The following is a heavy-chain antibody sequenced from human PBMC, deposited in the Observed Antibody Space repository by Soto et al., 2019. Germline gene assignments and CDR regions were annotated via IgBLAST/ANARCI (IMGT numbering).Heavy chain of an antibody. V-gene: IGHV3-23*01. D-gene: IGHD6-13*01. CDR2: ISGSGGST. J-gene: IGHJ5*02. CDR3: AKDPGSGPYSSPVNWFDP. Sequence: GVSLRPSCAASGFTFSSYAMSWVRQAPGKGLEWVSAISGSGGSTYYADSVKGRFTISRDNSKNTLYLQMNSLRAEDTAVYYSAKDPGSGPYSSPVNWFDPWGQGTLVTSPQ. CDR1: GFTFSSYA.